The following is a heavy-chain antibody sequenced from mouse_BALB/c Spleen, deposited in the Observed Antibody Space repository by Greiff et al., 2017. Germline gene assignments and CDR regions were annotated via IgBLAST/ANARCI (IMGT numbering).Heavy chain of an antibody. Sequence: QVTLKESGPGILQPSQTLSLTCSFSGFSLSTYGIGVGWIRQPSGKGLEWLAHIWWNDNKYYNTALKSRLTISKDTSNNQVFLKIASVDTADTATYYCARIRQLGLPQAMDYWGQGTSVTVSS. CDR3: ARIRQLGLPQAMDY. CDR1: GFSLSTYGIG. CDR2: IWWNDNK. J-gene: IGHJ4*01. D-gene: IGHD3-2*01. V-gene: IGHV8-11*01.